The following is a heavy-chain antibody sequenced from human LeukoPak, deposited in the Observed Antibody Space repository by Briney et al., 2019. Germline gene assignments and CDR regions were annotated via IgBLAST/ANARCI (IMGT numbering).Heavy chain of an antibody. CDR1: GGTFSSYA. Sequence: ASVKVSCKASGGTFSSYAISWVRQAPGQGLELMGRIIPILGIANYAQKFQGRVTITADKSTSTAYMELSSLRSEDTAVYYCAGAGAVYLDYWGRGPLVTVS. D-gene: IGHD3-10*01. CDR3: AGAGAVYLDY. J-gene: IGHJ4*02. V-gene: IGHV1-69*04. CDR2: IIPILGIA.